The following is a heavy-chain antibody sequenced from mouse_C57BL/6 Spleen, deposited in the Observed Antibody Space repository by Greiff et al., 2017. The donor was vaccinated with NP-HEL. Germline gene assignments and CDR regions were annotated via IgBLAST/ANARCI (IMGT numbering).Heavy chain of an antibody. Sequence: QVHVKQSGAELVRPGASVTLSCKASGYTFTDYEMHWVKQTPVHGLEWIGAIDPETGGTAYNQKFKGKAILTADKSSSTAYMELRSLTSEDSAVYYCTRTTTGSSYDWYFDVWGTGTTVTVSS. CDR1: GYTFTDYE. CDR3: TRTTTGSSYDWYFDV. V-gene: IGHV1-15*01. D-gene: IGHD1-1*01. CDR2: IDPETGGT. J-gene: IGHJ1*03.